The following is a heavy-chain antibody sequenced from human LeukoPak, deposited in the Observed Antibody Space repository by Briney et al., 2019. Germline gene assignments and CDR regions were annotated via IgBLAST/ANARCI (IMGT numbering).Heavy chain of an antibody. D-gene: IGHD3-22*01. V-gene: IGHV1-69*04. Sequence: SVKVSCKASGGTFSSYAISWVRQAPGQGLEWMGRIIPILGIANYAQKFQGRVTITADKSTSTAYMELSSLRSEDTAVYYCARSEDYYDSSGYYDYWGQGTLVTVSS. CDR2: IIPILGIA. CDR3: ARSEDYYDSSGYYDY. J-gene: IGHJ4*02. CDR1: GGTFSSYA.